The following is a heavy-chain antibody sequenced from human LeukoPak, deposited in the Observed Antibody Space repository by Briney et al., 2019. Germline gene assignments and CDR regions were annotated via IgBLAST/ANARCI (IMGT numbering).Heavy chain of an antibody. V-gene: IGHV4-59*01. D-gene: IGHD1-26*01. Sequence: SETLSLTCTVSGGPITGYYWTWIRQPPGKGLEWIGYIYYSGSSNYNPSLKSRVTISIHTSKNQFSLNLSSVTAADAAVYYCARVFGGGRGCWFDPWGRGTMVAVSS. J-gene: IGHJ5*02. CDR1: GGPITGYY. CDR3: ARVFGGGRGCWFDP. CDR2: IYYSGSS.